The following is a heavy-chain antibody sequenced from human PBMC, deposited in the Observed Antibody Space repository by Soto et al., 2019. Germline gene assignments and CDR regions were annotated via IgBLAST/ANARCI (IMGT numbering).Heavy chain of an antibody. CDR2: ISYDGSLQ. CDR1: GFAFSSYG. D-gene: IGHD5-18*01. V-gene: IGHV3-30*03. CDR3: VSDRGYGHASVPYS. J-gene: IGHJ4*02. Sequence: QAQLVESGGGVVQPGRSLRLSCAASGFAFSSYGMHWVRQAPGTGLEWVAVISYDGSLQHYADSVKGRFTISRDNSKNTVLLQRGSLRAEDTAVYYWVSDRGYGHASVPYSWGQGTLVSVSS.